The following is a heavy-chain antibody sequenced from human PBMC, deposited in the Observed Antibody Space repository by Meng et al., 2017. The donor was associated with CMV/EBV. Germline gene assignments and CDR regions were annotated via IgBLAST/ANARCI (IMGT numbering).Heavy chain of an antibody. V-gene: IGHV4-34*01. CDR2: INHSGST. Sequence: GSLRLSCAVYGGSFSGYYWSWIRQPPGKGLEWIGKINHSGSTNYNPSLKSRVTISVDTSKNQFSLKLSSVTAADTAVYYCARVGFNWYFDLWGRGTLVTVSS. CDR1: GGSFSGYY. J-gene: IGHJ2*01. D-gene: IGHD3-10*01. CDR3: ARVGFNWYFDL.